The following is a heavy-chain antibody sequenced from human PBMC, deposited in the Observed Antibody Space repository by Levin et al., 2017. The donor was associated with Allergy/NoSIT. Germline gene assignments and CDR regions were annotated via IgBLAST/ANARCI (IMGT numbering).Heavy chain of an antibody. CDR3: ARAPHNWNYGWFDP. V-gene: IGHV3-33*01. Sequence: GGSLRLSCAASGFTFSSYGMHWVRQAPGKGLEWVAVIWYDGSNKYYADSVKGRFTISRDNSKNTLYLQMNSLRAEDTAVYYCARAPHNWNYGWFDPWGQGTLVTVSS. D-gene: IGHD1-7*01. J-gene: IGHJ5*02. CDR1: GFTFSSYG. CDR2: IWYDGSNK.